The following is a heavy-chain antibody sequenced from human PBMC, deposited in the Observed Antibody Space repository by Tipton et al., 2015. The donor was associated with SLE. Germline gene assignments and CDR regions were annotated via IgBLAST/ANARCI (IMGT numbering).Heavy chain of an antibody. CDR2: IIPIFGTA. Sequence: QLVQSGAEVKKPGSSVKVSCKASGGSFSSYAISWVRQAPGQGLEWMGGIIPIFGTANYAQKFQGRVTITTDESTSTAYMELSSLRSEDTAVYYCASFVDDLVRAFDIWGQGTMVTVSS. J-gene: IGHJ3*02. D-gene: IGHD3/OR15-3a*01. V-gene: IGHV1-69*05. CDR1: GGSFSSYA. CDR3: ASFVDDLVRAFDI.